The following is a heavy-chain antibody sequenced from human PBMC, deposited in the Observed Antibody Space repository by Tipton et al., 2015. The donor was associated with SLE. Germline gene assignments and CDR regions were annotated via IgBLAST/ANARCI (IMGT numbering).Heavy chain of an antibody. D-gene: IGHD3-3*01. CDR3: ARPRTYYDFWSGYRDAFDI. V-gene: IGHV4-39*01. CDR2: IYYSGST. CDR1: GGSISSSSYY. J-gene: IGHJ3*02. Sequence: LRLSCTVSGGSISSSSYYWGWIRQPPGKGLEWIGGIYYSGSTYYNPSLKSRVTISVDTSKNQFSLKLSSVTAADTAVYYCARPRTYYDFWSGYRDAFDIWGQGTMVTVSS.